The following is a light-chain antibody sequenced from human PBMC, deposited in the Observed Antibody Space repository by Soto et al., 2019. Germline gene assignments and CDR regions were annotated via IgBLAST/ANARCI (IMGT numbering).Light chain of an antibody. CDR2: EVT. V-gene: IGLV2-8*01. CDR1: NSDVGGYNF. J-gene: IGLJ1*01. Sequence: QSALTQPPSASGSPGQSVTISCTGTNSDVGGYNFVSWYQQYPGKAPKLMIYEVTKRPSGVPDRFSGSKSGNTASLTVSGLQAEDEADYFCTSYADNNNYVFGTGTKLTVL. CDR3: TSYADNNNYV.